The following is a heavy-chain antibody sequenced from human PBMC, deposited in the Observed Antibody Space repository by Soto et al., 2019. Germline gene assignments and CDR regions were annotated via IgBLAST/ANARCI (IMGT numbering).Heavy chain of an antibody. V-gene: IGHV3-23*01. J-gene: IGHJ3*01. D-gene: IGHD3-16*02. CDR3: AKDRGIIVKAGDAFDV. Sequence: PGGSLRLSCASSGFTLSMSAVNWVRQAPGKGLEWVSYISDSGDRTYYADSVKGRFTISRDRSNNTVSLQMDSLRAEDTAVYYCAKDRGIIVKAGDAFDVWGQGTKVTVSS. CDR1: GFTLSMSA. CDR2: ISDSGDRT.